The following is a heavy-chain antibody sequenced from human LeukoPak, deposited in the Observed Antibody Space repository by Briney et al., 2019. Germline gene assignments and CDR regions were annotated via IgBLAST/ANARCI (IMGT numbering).Heavy chain of an antibody. CDR1: GGSISGSRFF. CDR2: IHDSGRS. D-gene: IGHD5-18*01. Sequence: SETLSLTCTVSGGSISGSRFFWGWIRQPPGKGLEWIGSIHDSGRSDYNLSLKSRVSMFIDTSKNQFSLRLNSVTAADTAVYYCARQGYGYFHYYYGMDVWGQGTTVTVSS. V-gene: IGHV4-39*01. CDR3: ARQGYGYFHYYYGMDV. J-gene: IGHJ6*02.